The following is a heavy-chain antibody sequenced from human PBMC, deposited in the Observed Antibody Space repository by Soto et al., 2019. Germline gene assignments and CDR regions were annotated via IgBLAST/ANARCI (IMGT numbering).Heavy chain of an antibody. Sequence: EVQLLPSGGGVVPPGGSLRLACATSGFTFNTYPMTWVRQAPGKGLEWVSSISSTAGRTSSYADSVKGRFAISRDFSDNTVYLQMNNLRVDDTAVYFCAKGVLSFHYGMEVWGQGTTVTVSS. CDR3: AKGVLSFHYGMEV. D-gene: IGHD3-10*01. J-gene: IGHJ6*02. CDR1: GFTFNTYP. CDR2: ISSTAGRTS. V-gene: IGHV3-23*01.